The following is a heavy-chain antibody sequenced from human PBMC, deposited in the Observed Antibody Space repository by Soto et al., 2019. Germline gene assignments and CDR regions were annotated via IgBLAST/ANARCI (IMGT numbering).Heavy chain of an antibody. CDR3: SKWDGYGDQ. Sequence: EVQLLESGGGLVQPGGSLRLSCAASGFTFSTNSMTWVRQAPGKGLEWVCGISGGGDSTHYADSVKGRFTISRDNSKNMVYLQLNSLTADDTAVSFCSKWDGYGDQWGQGTLVTVS. CDR1: GFTFSTNS. D-gene: IGHD5-12*01. V-gene: IGHV3-23*01. J-gene: IGHJ5*02. CDR2: ISGGGDST.